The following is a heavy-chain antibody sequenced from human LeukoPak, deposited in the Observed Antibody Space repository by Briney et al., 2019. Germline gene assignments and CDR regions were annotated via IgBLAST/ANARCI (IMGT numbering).Heavy chain of an antibody. Sequence: GGSLRLSCAASGFTFSSYEMNWVRQAPGKGLEWVSYISSSSSTIYYADSVKGRFTISRDNSKNTLYLQMNSLRAEDTAVYYCATRDYYESSGYNDAFDIWGQGTMVTVSS. CDR1: GFTFSSYE. CDR2: ISSSSSTI. V-gene: IGHV3-48*01. J-gene: IGHJ3*02. CDR3: ATRDYYESSGYNDAFDI. D-gene: IGHD3-22*01.